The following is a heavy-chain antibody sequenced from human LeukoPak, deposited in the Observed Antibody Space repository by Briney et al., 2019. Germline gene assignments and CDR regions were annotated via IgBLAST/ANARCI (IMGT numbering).Heavy chain of an antibody. CDR1: GFTFSSYA. J-gene: IGHJ4*02. V-gene: IGHV3-30*04. Sequence: GGSLRLSCGASGFTFSSYAMHWVRQAPGKGLEWVAVISYDGTNKYYADSVKGRFTISRDNFKYTLYLQMNSLRTEDTAVYYCARDSGFSGTQRGEYWGQGTLVTVSS. CDR3: ARDSGFSGTQRGEY. D-gene: IGHD3/OR15-3a*01. CDR2: ISYDGTNK.